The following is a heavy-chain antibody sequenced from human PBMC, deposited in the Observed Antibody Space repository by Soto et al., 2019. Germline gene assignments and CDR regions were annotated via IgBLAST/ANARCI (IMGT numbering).Heavy chain of an antibody. D-gene: IGHD2-15*01. V-gene: IGHV3-23*01. CDR3: AKDKSATASRDFDY. Sequence: EVQLLESGGGLVQPGGSLRLSCAASGFTFSSYDMSWVRQAPGKGLEWVSGISGNGGGTYYADSVKGRFTISRDNSKNTLYLQMNSLRAEDTAVYYCAKDKSATASRDFDYWGQGSLVTVSS. J-gene: IGHJ4*02. CDR2: ISGNGGGT. CDR1: GFTFSSYD.